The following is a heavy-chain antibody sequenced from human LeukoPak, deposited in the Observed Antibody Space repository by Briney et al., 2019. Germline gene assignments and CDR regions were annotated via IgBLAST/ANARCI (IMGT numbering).Heavy chain of an antibody. CDR3: AVPLLRDAFDI. Sequence: ASVKVSCKASGYTFTSYYMHWVRQAPGQGLEWVGWINPNSGGTNYAQKFQGRVTMTRDTSISTAYMELSRLRSDDTAVYYCAVPLLRDAFDIWGQGTMVTVSS. CDR1: GYTFTSYY. D-gene: IGHD3-10*01. J-gene: IGHJ3*02. V-gene: IGHV1-2*02. CDR2: INPNSGGT.